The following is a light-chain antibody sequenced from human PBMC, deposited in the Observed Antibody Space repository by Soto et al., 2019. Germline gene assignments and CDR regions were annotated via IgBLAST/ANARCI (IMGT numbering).Light chain of an antibody. V-gene: IGKV3-11*01. J-gene: IGKJ5*01. CDR3: QQRSNWPIT. CDR1: QSVSSY. CDR2: DAS. Sequence: EIVLTQSPATLSLSPGERATLSCRASQSVSSYLAWYPRKPGQAPRLLIYDASNRATGIPARFSGSGSGTDFTLTISSLEPEDFAVYYCQQRSNWPITFGQGTRLEI.